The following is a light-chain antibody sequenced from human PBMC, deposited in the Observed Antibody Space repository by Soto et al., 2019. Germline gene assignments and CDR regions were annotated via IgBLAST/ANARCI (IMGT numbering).Light chain of an antibody. V-gene: IGLV1-47*01. J-gene: IGLJ3*02. CDR3: AAWDENLRSVV. CDR1: RSNIGSNY. CDR2: RNT. Sequence: QSVLTQPPSASWTPGQRVTISCSGGRSNIGSNYAFWYQQFPGTTPKLFIFRNTQRPSGVPDRFSGSKSGTSASLTISGLLSEDEATYYCAAWDENLRSVVFGGGTKLTVL.